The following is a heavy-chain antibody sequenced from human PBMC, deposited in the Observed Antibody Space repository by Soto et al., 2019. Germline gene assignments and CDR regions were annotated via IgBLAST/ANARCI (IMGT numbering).Heavy chain of an antibody. CDR1: GFTFTSYY. Sequence: GASVKVSCKASGFTFTSYYMHWVRQAPGQGLEWMGIINPSGGTTTYAQNFQDRVTMTRDTSTSTVYMELSSLRSEDTAVYFCAMSSTEGAYYYMDVWGKGTTVTVSS. D-gene: IGHD6-19*01. CDR3: AMSSTEGAYYYMDV. V-gene: IGHV1-46*03. CDR2: INPSGGTT. J-gene: IGHJ6*03.